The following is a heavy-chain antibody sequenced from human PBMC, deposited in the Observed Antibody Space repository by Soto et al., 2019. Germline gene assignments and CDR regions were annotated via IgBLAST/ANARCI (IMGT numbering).Heavy chain of an antibody. CDR3: ARDSTRRGACDI. V-gene: IGHV4-34*01. Sequence: SGTLSLTCAVYGGSFHGYYWTWIRQPPGKGLEWIGEINHSGSVNYNPSLKSRVTISVDTSKNQFSLKLSSVTAADTAVYYCARDSTRRGACDIWGQGTMVTVSS. D-gene: IGHD2-2*01. CDR1: GGSFHGYY. J-gene: IGHJ3*02. CDR2: INHSGSV.